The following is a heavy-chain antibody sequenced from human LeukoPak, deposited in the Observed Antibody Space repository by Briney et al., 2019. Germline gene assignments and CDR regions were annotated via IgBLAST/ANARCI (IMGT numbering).Heavy chain of an antibody. CDR2: ISAYNGNT. J-gene: IGHJ6*03. D-gene: IGHD5-18*01. V-gene: IGHV1-18*01. Sequence: ASVTVSCKASGYTFTSYGISWVRQAPGQGLEWMGWISAYNGNTNYAQKLQGRVTMTTDTSTSTAYMELRSLRSDDTAVYYCARRGYSYGTDLLSYYYYMDVWGKGTTVTVSS. CDR1: GYTFTSYG. CDR3: ARRGYSYGTDLLSYYYYMDV.